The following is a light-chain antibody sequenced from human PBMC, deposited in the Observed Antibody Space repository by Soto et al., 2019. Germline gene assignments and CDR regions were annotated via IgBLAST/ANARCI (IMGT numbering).Light chain of an antibody. CDR2: EVS. V-gene: IGLV2-14*01. CDR3: TSYTPTGALV. Sequence: QSVLTQPASVSGSPGQSITISCTGTSSDVGGYNYVSWYQQHPGKAPKVMIYEVSKRPSGVSNRFSGSKSGNTASLTISGLQAEDEADYYCTSYTPTGALVFGSGTKVTVL. CDR1: SSDVGGYNY. J-gene: IGLJ6*01.